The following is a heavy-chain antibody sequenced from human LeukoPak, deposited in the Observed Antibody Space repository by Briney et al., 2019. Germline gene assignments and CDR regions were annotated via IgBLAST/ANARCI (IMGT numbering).Heavy chain of an antibody. J-gene: IGHJ2*01. V-gene: IGHV3-23*01. CDR2: ITDSGTK. CDR1: GFTFSSYW. D-gene: IGHD6-6*01. CDR3: ARIGYSSSSFDL. Sequence: GGSLRLSCAASGFTFSSYWMSWVRQAPGKGREWFSAITDSGTKYYEDYVRGGFIISRENSKNTLYLQMNSLIAEDTAVYYCARIGYSSSSFDLWGRGTLVTVAS.